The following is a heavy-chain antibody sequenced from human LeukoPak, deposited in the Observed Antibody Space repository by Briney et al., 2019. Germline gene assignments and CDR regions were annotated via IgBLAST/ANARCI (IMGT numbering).Heavy chain of an antibody. D-gene: IGHD3-16*01. J-gene: IGHJ4*02. V-gene: IGHV3-11*05. CDR3: ARAGGYYFAT. CDR2: ISTSSSST. Sequence: PGGSLRLSCAASGFTFSDYYMNWIRQAPGKGLEWVSYISTSSSSTNYADSVKGRFTISRDNAKNSLYLQMNSLRAEDTAVYYCARAGGYYFATWAQGTLVTVSS. CDR1: GFTFSDYY.